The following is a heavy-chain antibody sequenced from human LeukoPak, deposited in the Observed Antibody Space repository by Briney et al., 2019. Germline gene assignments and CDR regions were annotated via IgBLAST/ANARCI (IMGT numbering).Heavy chain of an antibody. CDR3: ARAPSDSTSFYYYYYMDV. Sequence: SVKVSCKASGGTFSSYAISWVRQAPGQGLEWMGGIIPIFGTANYAQKFQGRVTITADESTSTAYMELSSLRSEDTAVYYCARAPSDSTSFYYYYYMDVWGKGTTVTVSS. CDR2: IIPIFGTA. J-gene: IGHJ6*03. V-gene: IGHV1-69*13. D-gene: IGHD2-2*01. CDR1: GGTFSSYA.